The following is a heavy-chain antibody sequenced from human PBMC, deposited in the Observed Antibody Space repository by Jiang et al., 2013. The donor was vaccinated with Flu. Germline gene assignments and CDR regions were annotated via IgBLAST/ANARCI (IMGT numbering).Heavy chain of an antibody. Sequence: GAEVKPPGASVKVSCKASGYTFSDHYVQWVRQAPGQGLEWMGWINCNTGFTKYSQKFQGWVTMTLDASISTAYMEVRSLKSDDTAVYFRARGWRVGMLREDPDYFYGLDVWGRGTTVTVSA. CDR2: INCNTGFT. CDR3: ARGWRVGMLREDPDYFYGLDV. CDR1: GYTFSDHY. V-gene: IGHV1-2*04. J-gene: IGHJ6*04. D-gene: IGHD3-10*01.